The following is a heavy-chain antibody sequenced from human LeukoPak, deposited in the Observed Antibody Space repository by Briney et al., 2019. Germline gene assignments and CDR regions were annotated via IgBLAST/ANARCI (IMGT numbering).Heavy chain of an antibody. CDR2: IYYSGST. Sequence: SETLSLTCTVSGGSISSSSYYWGWIRQPPGKGLEWIGSIYYSGSTYYNPSLKSRVTTSVDTSKNQFSLKLSSVTAADTAVYYCAKSTYYYDTFVNAFDLWGQGTVVTVSS. CDR1: GGSISSSSYY. D-gene: IGHD3-22*01. CDR3: AKSTYYYDTFVNAFDL. V-gene: IGHV4-39*07. J-gene: IGHJ3*01.